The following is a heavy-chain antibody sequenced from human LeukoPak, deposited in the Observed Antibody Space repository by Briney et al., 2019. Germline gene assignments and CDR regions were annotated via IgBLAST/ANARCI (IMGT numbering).Heavy chain of an antibody. D-gene: IGHD6-6*01. Sequence: PGGSLRLSCAASGFTFSSYSMNWVRQAPGKGLEWVSSTSSSSGYIYYADSVKGRFTISRDNAKNSLYLQMNSLRAEDTAVYYCARGSGDIAARPPFDYWGQGTLVTVSS. CDR1: GFTFSSYS. CDR2: TSSSSGYI. CDR3: ARGSGDIAARPPFDY. V-gene: IGHV3-21*01. J-gene: IGHJ4*02.